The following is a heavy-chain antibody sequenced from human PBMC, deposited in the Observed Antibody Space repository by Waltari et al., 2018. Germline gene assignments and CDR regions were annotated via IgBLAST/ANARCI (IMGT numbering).Heavy chain of an antibody. CDR1: GFRFSTYA. CDR2: ISGSGSGT. J-gene: IGHJ4*02. V-gene: IGHV3-23*01. Sequence: EVQLLESGGGLEQRGGSLRLSWAAAGFRFSTYAMTWVRQAPGKGMEWVSVISGSGSGTYYADFVKGRFTISRDNSKNTLYLQMNSLRGEDTAVYYCAKDADYDSSGYVYDYWGQGTLVTVSS. CDR3: AKDADYDSSGYVYDY. D-gene: IGHD3-22*01.